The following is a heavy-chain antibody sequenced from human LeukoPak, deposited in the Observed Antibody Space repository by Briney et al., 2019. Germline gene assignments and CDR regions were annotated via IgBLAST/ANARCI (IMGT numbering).Heavy chain of an antibody. CDR3: ARGRVSSSTWYSTYYYYFYMDV. V-gene: IGHV4-59*01. CDR1: DDSITMYY. Sequence: SETLSLTCSVSDDSITMYYWTWIRQPPGKGLEWIGYVDHTGSTNFNPSLNGRVSISRDTTKNLFSLRLRSVTAADTAVYSCARGRVSSSTWYSTYYYYFYMDVWGKGTTVTVSS. CDR2: VDHTGST. J-gene: IGHJ6*03. D-gene: IGHD1-1*01.